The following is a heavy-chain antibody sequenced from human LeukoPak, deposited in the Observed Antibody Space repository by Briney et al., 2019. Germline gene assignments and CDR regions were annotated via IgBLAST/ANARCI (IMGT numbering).Heavy chain of an antibody. V-gene: IGHV3-23*01. Sequence: GGSLRLSCAASGFAFSSQAMGWVRQAPGKGLEWVSAISDGGGSTYYADSVKGRFTISRDNSKNTLFLQMNSLRAEDTAVYYCAKDARRTSGWYFFDYWGQGTLVAVSS. J-gene: IGHJ4*02. CDR2: ISDGGGST. CDR3: AKDARRTSGWYFFDY. CDR1: GFAFSSQA. D-gene: IGHD6-19*01.